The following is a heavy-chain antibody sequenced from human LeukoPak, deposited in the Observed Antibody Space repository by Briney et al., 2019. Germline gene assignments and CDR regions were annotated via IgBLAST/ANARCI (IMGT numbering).Heavy chain of an antibody. CDR3: ARDHSGYSYGYLRYFDY. CDR1: GYTFTGYY. J-gene: IGHJ4*02. V-gene: IGHV1-2*02. Sequence: ASVKVSCKASGYTFTGYYMHWARQAPGQGLEWMGWINPNSGGTNYAQKFQGRVTMTRDTSISTAYMELSRLRSDDTAVYYCARDHSGYSYGYLRYFDYWGQGTLVTVSS. CDR2: INPNSGGT. D-gene: IGHD5-18*01.